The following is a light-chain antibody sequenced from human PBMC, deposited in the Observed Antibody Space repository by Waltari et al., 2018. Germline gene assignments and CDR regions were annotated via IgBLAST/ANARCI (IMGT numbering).Light chain of an antibody. J-gene: IGKJ1*01. Sequence: EIVLTQSPGTLSLSPGGRATLSCRASQSISRFLAWDQQKPGRAPRLLIYAASTRATGIPDRFSGSGSGTDFSLTISGLEPEDFAVYYCQHHLRLPATFGQGTKVEIK. V-gene: IGKV3-20*01. CDR3: QHHLRLPAT. CDR1: QSISRF. CDR2: AAS.